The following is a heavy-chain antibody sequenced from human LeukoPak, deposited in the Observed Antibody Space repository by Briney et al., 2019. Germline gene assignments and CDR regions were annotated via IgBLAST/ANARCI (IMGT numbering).Heavy chain of an antibody. CDR2: IIPIFGIA. V-gene: IGHV1-69*04. D-gene: IGHD6-13*01. J-gene: IGHJ6*02. CDR1: GGTFSSYA. Sequence: SVKVSCKASGGTFSSYAISWVRQAPGQGLEWMGRIIPIFGIANYAQKFQGRVTITADKSTSTAYMELSSLRSEDTAVYYCAIDPPTPGYSSSWRDYYYYGMDVWGQGTTVTVSS. CDR3: AIDPPTPGYSSSWRDYYYYGMDV.